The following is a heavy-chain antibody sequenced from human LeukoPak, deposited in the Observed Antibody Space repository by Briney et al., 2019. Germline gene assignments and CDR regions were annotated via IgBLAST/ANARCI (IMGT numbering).Heavy chain of an antibody. D-gene: IGHD2-21*02. CDR3: ARGAYCGGDCYSYPHDAFDI. J-gene: IGHJ3*02. CDR2: IYYSGST. CDR1: GGSISSSSYY. V-gene: IGHV4-39*07. Sequence: SETLSLTCTVSGGSISSSSYYWGWIRQPPGKGLEWIGSIYYSGSTYYNPSLKSRVTISVDTSKNQFSLKLSSVTAADTAVYYCARGAYCGGDCYSYPHDAFDIWGQGTMATVSS.